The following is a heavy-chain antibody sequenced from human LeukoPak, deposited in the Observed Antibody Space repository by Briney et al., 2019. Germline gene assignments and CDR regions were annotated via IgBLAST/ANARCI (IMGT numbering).Heavy chain of an antibody. V-gene: IGHV3-21*01. Sequence: GGSLRLSCAASGFTVSSNYMSWVRQAPGKGLEWVSSISCSSSYIYYADSVKGRFTISRDNAKNSLYLQMNSLRAEDTAVYYCAATRPGQLFPDYWGQGTLVTVSS. D-gene: IGHD6-6*01. CDR1: GFTVSSNY. J-gene: IGHJ4*02. CDR2: ISCSSSYI. CDR3: AATRPGQLFPDY.